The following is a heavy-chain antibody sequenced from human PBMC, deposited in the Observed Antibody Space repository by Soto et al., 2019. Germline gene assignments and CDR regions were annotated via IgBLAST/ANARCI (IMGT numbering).Heavy chain of an antibody. CDR1: GGTFSSYT. V-gene: IGHV1-69*02. D-gene: IGHD1-1*01. CDR2: IIPILGIA. CDR3: ASRTGLDAFDI. J-gene: IGHJ3*02. Sequence: QVQLVQSGAEVKKPGSSVKVSCKASGGTFSSYTISWVRQAPGQGLEWMGRIIPILGIANYAQKFQGRVTITADNSTSTAYMELSSLRSEDTAVYYCASRTGLDAFDIWGQGTMVTVSS.